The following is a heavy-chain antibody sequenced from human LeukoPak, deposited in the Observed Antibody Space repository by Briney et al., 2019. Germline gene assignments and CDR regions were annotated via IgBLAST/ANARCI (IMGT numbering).Heavy chain of an antibody. Sequence: SETLSLTCTVSGGSISSGGYYWSWIRQHPGKGLEWIGYIYYSGSTYYNPSLKSRVTISVDTSKNQFSLKLSSVTAADTAVYYCARGETVMVTPFDYWGQGTLVTVSS. CDR2: IYYSGST. J-gene: IGHJ4*02. V-gene: IGHV4-31*03. CDR1: GGSISSGGYY. CDR3: ARGETVMVTPFDY. D-gene: IGHD5-18*01.